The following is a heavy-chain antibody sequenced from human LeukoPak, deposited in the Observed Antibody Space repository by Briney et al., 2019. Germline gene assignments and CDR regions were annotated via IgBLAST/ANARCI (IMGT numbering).Heavy chain of an antibody. CDR1: GFTFSYYG. V-gene: IGHV3-30*18. CDR2: ISYDGSNK. J-gene: IGHJ3*02. Sequence: PGGSLRLSCAASGFTFSYYGLHWVRQGPGKGLEWVAVISYDGSNKYYADSVKGRFTISRDNSKNTLYLQMNSLRAEDTAVYYCAKQCGGSDWFDAFDIWGQGTMVTASS. D-gene: IGHD6-19*01. CDR3: AKQCGGSDWFDAFDI.